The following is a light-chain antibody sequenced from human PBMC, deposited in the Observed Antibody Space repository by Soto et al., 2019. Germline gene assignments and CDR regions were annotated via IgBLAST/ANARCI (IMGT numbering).Light chain of an antibody. CDR2: DAS. Sequence: AIQLTQSPSSLSASVGDRVTITCRASQGISSSLAWYQQKPGKAPKLLIYDASSLESGVPSRFSGSRSGTDFTLTINSLQPEDFASYYCQQFNNYPITFRQGTRLEI. CDR3: QQFNNYPIT. V-gene: IGKV1D-13*01. CDR1: QGISSS. J-gene: IGKJ5*01.